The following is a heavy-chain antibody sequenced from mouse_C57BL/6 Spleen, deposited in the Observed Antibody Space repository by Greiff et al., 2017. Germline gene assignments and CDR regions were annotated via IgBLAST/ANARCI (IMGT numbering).Heavy chain of an antibody. D-gene: IGHD1-1*01. Sequence: EVKLQESGPELVKPGASVKISCKASGYSFTGYYMNWVKQSPEKSLEWIGEINPSTGGTTYNQKFKAKATLTVDKSSSTAYMQLKSLTSEDSAVYYCANPTVVADDYAMDYWGQGTSVTVSS. V-gene: IGHV1-42*01. CDR1: GYSFTGYY. CDR2: INPSTGGT. J-gene: IGHJ4*01. CDR3: ANPTVVADDYAMDY.